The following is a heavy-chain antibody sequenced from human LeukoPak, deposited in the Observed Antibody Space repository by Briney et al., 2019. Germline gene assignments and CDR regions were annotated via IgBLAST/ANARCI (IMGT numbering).Heavy chain of an antibody. Sequence: ASVKVSCKASGYTFTGYYMHWVRQAPGQGLEWMGWINPNSGGTNYAQKFQGRVTMTRDTSISTAYMELSRLRSEDTAMYYCARLSDIVVVPAAPGAFDIWGQGTMVTVSS. CDR3: ARLSDIVVVPAAPGAFDI. CDR1: GYTFTGYY. V-gene: IGHV1-2*02. J-gene: IGHJ3*02. CDR2: INPNSGGT. D-gene: IGHD2-2*01.